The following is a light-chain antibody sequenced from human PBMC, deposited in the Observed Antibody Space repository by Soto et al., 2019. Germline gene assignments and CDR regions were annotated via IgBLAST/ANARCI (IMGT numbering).Light chain of an antibody. CDR1: QSVSTY. CDR2: DAS. J-gene: IGKJ2*01. V-gene: IGKV3-11*01. CDR3: HQRSNWPRT. Sequence: EIVLTQSPATLSLSPGERATLSYRASQSVSTYLAWYQQKPGQAPRLLIYDASNRATGIPARFSGSGSGTDFTLTISSLEPEDFALYYCHQRSNWPRTFGQGTKLEIK.